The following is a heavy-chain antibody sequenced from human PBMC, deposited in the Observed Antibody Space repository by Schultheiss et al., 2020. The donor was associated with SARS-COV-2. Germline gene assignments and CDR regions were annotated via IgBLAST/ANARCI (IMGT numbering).Heavy chain of an antibody. J-gene: IGHJ4*02. D-gene: IGHD4-23*01. CDR1: CGSISSYY. CDR2: IYYSGST. Sequence: SETLSLTCTVSCGSISSYYWSWIRQPPGKGLEWIGYIYYSGSTNYNPSLKSRVTISVDTSKNQFSLKLSSVTAADTAVYYCARKDGGQILNWGQGTLVTVSS. V-gene: IGHV4-59*01. CDR3: ARKDGGQILN.